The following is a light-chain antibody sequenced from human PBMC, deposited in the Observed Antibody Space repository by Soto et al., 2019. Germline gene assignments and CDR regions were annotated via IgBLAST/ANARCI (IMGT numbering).Light chain of an antibody. CDR2: EVS. Sequence: QSVLTQPASVSGSPGQSITISCTGTSSDVGSYNLVSWYQQYPGKAPKLMIYEVSYRPSGVSNRFSGSKSGNTASLTISGPQGEDEADYYCSSFTTSSTRVFGTGTKVTVL. CDR3: SSFTTSSTRV. CDR1: SSDVGSYNL. V-gene: IGLV2-14*02. J-gene: IGLJ1*01.